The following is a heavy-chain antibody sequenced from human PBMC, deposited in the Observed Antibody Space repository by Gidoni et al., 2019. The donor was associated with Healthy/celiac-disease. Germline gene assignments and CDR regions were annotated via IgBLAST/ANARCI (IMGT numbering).Heavy chain of an antibody. J-gene: IGHJ4*02. CDR3: ARGSGYESGGAFDY. CDR1: GGSISRGGYS. V-gene: IGHV4-30-2*01. Sequence: QLQLQESGSGLVKPSPTLSLTCAVSGGSISRGGYSWSWIRQPPGKGLEWIGYIYQSGSPYYNPSLKSRVTISVDRSKNQFSLKLSSVTAADTAVYYCARGSGYESGGAFDYWGQGTLVTVSS. CDR2: IYQSGSP. D-gene: IGHD6-25*01.